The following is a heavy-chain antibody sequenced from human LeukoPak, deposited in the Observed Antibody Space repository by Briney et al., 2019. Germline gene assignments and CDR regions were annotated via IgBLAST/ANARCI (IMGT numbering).Heavy chain of an antibody. CDR1: GFTFCKYW. CDR2: IKQDGNEK. D-gene: IGHD4-17*01. V-gene: IGHV3-7*04. CDR3: ARKNDYGDFDLDY. J-gene: IGHJ4*02. Sequence: PGGSLRLSCAASGFTFCKYWMTWVRQAPGKGLEWVANIKQDGNEKNSVDSVKGRFTISRDNAKNSLYLQMNSLRAEDTAVYYCARKNDYGDFDLDYWGQGTLVTVSS.